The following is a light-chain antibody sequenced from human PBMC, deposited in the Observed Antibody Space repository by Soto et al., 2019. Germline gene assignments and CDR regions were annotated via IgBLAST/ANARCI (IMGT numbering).Light chain of an antibody. CDR2: GAS. J-gene: IGKJ1*01. CDR3: HQYGSSGWT. CDR1: QSVSSSY. V-gene: IGKV3-20*01. Sequence: EIVLTQSPGTLSLSPGERATLSCRASQSVSSSYLAWYQQKPGQAPRLLIYGASSMATGIPDRFSGSGSGTDFTLTISRLEPEDFAVYYCHQYGSSGWTFGQGTKVYIK.